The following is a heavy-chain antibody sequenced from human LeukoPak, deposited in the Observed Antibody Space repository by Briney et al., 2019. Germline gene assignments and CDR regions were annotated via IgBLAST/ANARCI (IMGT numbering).Heavy chain of an antibody. CDR1: GYTFTDYY. Sequence: ASVKVSCKASGYTFTDYYMHWVRQAPGQGLEWMGWINPNSGGTNYAQKFQGRVTMTRDTSISTAYMELSWLRSDDTAVYYCARDRTYYYDSSGYLDAFDIWGRGTMVTVSS. J-gene: IGHJ3*02. D-gene: IGHD3-22*01. CDR3: ARDRTYYYDSSGYLDAFDI. V-gene: IGHV1-2*02. CDR2: INPNSGGT.